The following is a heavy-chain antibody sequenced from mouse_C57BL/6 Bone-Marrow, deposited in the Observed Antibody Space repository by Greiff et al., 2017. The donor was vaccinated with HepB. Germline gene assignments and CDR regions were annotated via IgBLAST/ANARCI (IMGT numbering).Heavy chain of an antibody. D-gene: IGHD2-5*01. CDR3: ASLYSKFAY. J-gene: IGHJ3*01. Sequence: VMLVESGPGLVAPSQSLSITCTVSGFSLTSYGVDWVRQSPGKGLEWLGVIWGVGSTNYNSALKSRLSISKDNSKSQVFLKMNSLQTDDTAMYYCASLYSKFAYWGQGTLVTVSA. CDR2: IWGVGST. CDR1: GFSLTSYG. V-gene: IGHV2-6*01.